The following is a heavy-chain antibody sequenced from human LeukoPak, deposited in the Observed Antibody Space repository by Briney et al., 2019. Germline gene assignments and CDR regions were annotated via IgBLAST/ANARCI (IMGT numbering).Heavy chain of an antibody. Sequence: GSLRLSCAASGFTFSSYSMNWVRQAPGKGLEWVSSISSSSSYIYYADSMKGRFTISRDNAKNSLYLQMNSLRAEDTAVYYCARAAGWYDAFDIWGQGTMVTVSS. V-gene: IGHV3-21*01. CDR3: ARAAGWYDAFDI. CDR1: GFTFSSYS. J-gene: IGHJ3*02. CDR2: ISSSSSYI. D-gene: IGHD6-19*01.